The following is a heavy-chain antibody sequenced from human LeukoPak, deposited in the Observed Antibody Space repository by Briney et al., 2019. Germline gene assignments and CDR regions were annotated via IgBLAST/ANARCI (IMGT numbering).Heavy chain of an antibody. D-gene: IGHD3-22*01. CDR3: TRELSGSQDY. J-gene: IGHJ4*02. CDR1: GGSISSGSYY. Sequence: PSETLSLTCTVSGGSISSGSYYWSWMRQPAGKGLEWIGRIYTSGSNNYNPSLKSRVTISVDTSKNQFSLKLYSVTAADTAVYYCTRELSGSQDYWGQGTLVTVSS. V-gene: IGHV4-61*02. CDR2: IYTSGSN.